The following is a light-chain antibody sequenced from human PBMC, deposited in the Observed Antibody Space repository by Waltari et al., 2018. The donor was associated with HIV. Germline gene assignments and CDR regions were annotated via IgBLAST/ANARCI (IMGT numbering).Light chain of an antibody. CDR3: CSYAGSSWV. CDR1: SSDVGGYNY. J-gene: IGLJ3*02. V-gene: IGLV2-11*01. Sequence: QSALTQPRSVSGSPGQSVTISCTGPSSDVGGYNYVPWYQQHPGKAPKLMIYDVRTRPSGVPDRFSGSKSGNTASLTISGLQAEDEADYYCCSYAGSSWVFGGGTKLTVL. CDR2: DVR.